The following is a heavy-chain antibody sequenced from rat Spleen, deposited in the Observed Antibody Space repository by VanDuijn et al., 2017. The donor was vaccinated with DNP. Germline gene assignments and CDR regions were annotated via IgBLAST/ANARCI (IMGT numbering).Heavy chain of an antibody. Sequence: EVQLVESGGGLVQPGRSLKLSCAASGFTFSDYYMAWVRQAPTRGLEWFAYIGSDGYAPYYGVSVKGLFTISRDNAKSTLYLQMNRLRSEDMATYYCVRWNSGHFDYWGQGVMVTVSS. J-gene: IGHJ2*01. V-gene: IGHV5-22*01. CDR3: VRWNSGHFDY. CDR1: GFTFSDYY. D-gene: IGHD4-3*01. CDR2: IGSDGYAP.